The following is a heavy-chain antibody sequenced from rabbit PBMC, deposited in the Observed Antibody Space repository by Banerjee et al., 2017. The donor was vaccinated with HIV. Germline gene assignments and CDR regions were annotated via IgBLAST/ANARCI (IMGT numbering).Heavy chain of an antibody. CDR1: GFTISSSYY. J-gene: IGHJ4*01. CDR3: ARATSSGYRDFNL. V-gene: IGHV1S45*01. Sequence: QEQLEESGGDLVQPEGSLTLTCTASGFTISSSYYMCWVRQAPGKGLEWIGCIDTGSGTTWYASWAKGRFTISKTSSTTVGLKMTSLTAADTATYFCARATSSGYRDFNLWGPGTLVTVS. CDR2: IDTGSGTT. D-gene: IGHD1-1*01.